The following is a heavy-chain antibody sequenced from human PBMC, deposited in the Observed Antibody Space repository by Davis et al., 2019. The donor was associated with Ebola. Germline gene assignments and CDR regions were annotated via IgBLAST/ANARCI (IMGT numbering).Heavy chain of an antibody. J-gene: IGHJ4*02. CDR1: GYTFTSYG. CDR3: ARDVIVAPFDY. Sequence: AASVKVSCKASGYTFTSYGITWVRQAPGQGLEWMGWINPHNGNTNYAQKLQGRVTMTTDTSTSTAYMELRSLRSDDTAVYYCARDVIVAPFDYWGQGALVTVSS. CDR2: INPHNGNT. D-gene: IGHD5-12*01. V-gene: IGHV1-18*04.